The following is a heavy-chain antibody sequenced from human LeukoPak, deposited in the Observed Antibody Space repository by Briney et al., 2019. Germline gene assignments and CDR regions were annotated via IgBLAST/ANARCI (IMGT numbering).Heavy chain of an antibody. CDR1: GYSISSGYY. J-gene: IGHJ3*02. CDR2: IYTSGST. D-gene: IGHD7-27*01. V-gene: IGHV4-4*07. Sequence: SETLSLTCTVSGYSISSGYYWSWIRQPAGKGLEWIGRIYTSGSTNYNPSLKSRVTMSVDTSKNQFSLKLSSVTAADTAVYYCARLNWGPRGAFDIWGQGTMVTVSS. CDR3: ARLNWGPRGAFDI.